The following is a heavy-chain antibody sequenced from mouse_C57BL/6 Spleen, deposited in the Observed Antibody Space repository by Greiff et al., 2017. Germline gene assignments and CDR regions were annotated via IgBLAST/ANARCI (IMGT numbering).Heavy chain of an antibody. CDR1: GYTFTSYG. D-gene: IGHD4-1*02. CDR2: IYPRSGNT. V-gene: IGHV1-81*01. J-gene: IGHJ3*01. Sequence: VQLVESGAELARPGASVKLSCKASGYTFTSYGISWVKQRTGQGLEWIGEIYPRSGNTYYNEKFKGKATLTADKSSSTAYMELRSLTSEDSAVYFCARVANWDEAWFAYWGQGTLVTVSA. CDR3: ARVANWDEAWFAY.